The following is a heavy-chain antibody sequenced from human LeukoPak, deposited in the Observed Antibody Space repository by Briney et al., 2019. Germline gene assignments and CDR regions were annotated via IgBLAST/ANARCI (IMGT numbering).Heavy chain of an antibody. CDR2: IYHSGSS. Sequence: PSETLSLTCTVSGDSISRSTHFWGWIRQPPGKGLEWIGSIYHSGSSYYNPSLNSRVTISVDTSKNQFSLKLSSVTAADTAVYYCARGYSSSWYPNWFDPWGQGTLVTVSS. J-gene: IGHJ5*02. CDR3: ARGYSSSWYPNWFDP. V-gene: IGHV4-39*07. D-gene: IGHD6-13*01. CDR1: GDSISRSTHF.